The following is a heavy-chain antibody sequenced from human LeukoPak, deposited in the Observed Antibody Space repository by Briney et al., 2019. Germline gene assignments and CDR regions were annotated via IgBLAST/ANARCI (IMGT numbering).Heavy chain of an antibody. Sequence: PGGSLRLSCAASGFSFSSFWMTWVRQAPGKGLEWVANIKYDGSEKDYVDSVTGRFTISRDNAKNSLYLQMNSLRAEDTAIYYCARDIGPPGLFFDYWGQGTLVTVSS. CDR1: GFSFSSFW. J-gene: IGHJ4*02. V-gene: IGHV3-7*01. CDR3: ARDIGPPGLFFDY. CDR2: IKYDGSEK. D-gene: IGHD6-13*01.